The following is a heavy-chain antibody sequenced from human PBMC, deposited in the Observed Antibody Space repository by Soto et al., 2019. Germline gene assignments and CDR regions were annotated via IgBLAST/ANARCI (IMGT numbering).Heavy chain of an antibody. D-gene: IGHD3-22*01. CDR2: IKREADGGTT. Sequence: GGSLRLSCAASGFTFADAWMSWVRQAPGRGLEWVGRIKREADGGTTDYAAPVKGRTTISRDDSKNTLYLQMNSLKTEDTAVYYCTTGLSNGYYNFDYWGQGTPVTSPQ. V-gene: IGHV3-15*01. CDR3: TTGLSNGYYNFDY. CDR1: GFTFADAW. J-gene: IGHJ4*02.